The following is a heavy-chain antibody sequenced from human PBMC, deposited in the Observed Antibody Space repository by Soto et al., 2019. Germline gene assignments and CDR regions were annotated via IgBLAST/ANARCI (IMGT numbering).Heavy chain of an antibody. J-gene: IGHJ6*02. CDR3: ARFANDILTSRCGMDV. Sequence: ETLSLTCPGSGVSISSYYWSWIRQPPGKGLEWIGYIYYSGSTNYNPSLKSRVTISVDTSKNQFSLKLSSVTAADTAVYYCARFANDILTSRCGMDVWGQGTKVTVSS. V-gene: IGHV4-59*01. D-gene: IGHD3-9*01. CDR2: IYYSGST. CDR1: GVSISSYY.